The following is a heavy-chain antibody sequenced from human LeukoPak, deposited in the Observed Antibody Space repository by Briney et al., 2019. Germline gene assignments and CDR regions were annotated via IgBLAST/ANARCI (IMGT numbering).Heavy chain of an antibody. CDR3: TRVLRFGITIFGVIAAYGMDV. J-gene: IGHJ6*02. CDR1: GFTFSDYY. V-gene: IGHV3-11*01. CDR2: ISSSGSTI. D-gene: IGHD3-3*01. Sequence: GGSLRLSCAASGFTFSDYYMSWIRQAPGKGLEWVSYISSSGSTIYYADSVKGRFTISGNNAKNSLYLQMNSLRAEDTAVYYCTRVLRFGITIFGVIAAYGMDVWGQGTTVTVSS.